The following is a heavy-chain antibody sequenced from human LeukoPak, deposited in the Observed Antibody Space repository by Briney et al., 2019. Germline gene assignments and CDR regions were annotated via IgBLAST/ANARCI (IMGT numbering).Heavy chain of an antibody. V-gene: IGHV3-23*01. D-gene: IGHD3-22*01. CDR2: ISGSGGNT. J-gene: IGHJ4*02. Sequence: GGSLRLSCAASGFTCSRHAMSWVRQAPGKGMEWVSAISGSGGNTYYVGSVKGRFTISRDNSKNTLYLQLNSLRAEDTAVYYCAKDPRTYYYDSGGYYYDYWGQGTLVTVSS. CDR3: AKDPRTYYYDSGGYYYDY. CDR1: GFTCSRHA.